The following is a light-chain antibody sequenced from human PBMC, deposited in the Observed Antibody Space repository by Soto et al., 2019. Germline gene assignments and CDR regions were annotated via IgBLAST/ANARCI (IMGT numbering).Light chain of an antibody. Sequence: DIVMTQSPDSLAVSLGERATINCKSSQSVSYTSNNKNYLAWYQQKPGQPPKLLIYWASIRESGVPDRFSGSGSGTDFTLTISSLQAEDVAVYYCQQYYSTPLTFGQGTKLEIK. J-gene: IGKJ2*01. CDR1: QSVSYTSNNKNY. V-gene: IGKV4-1*01. CDR2: WAS. CDR3: QQYYSTPLT.